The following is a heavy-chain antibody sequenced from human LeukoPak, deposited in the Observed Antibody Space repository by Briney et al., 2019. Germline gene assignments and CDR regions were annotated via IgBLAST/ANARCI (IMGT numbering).Heavy chain of an antibody. J-gene: IGHJ3*02. D-gene: IGHD4-17*01. CDR1: DDSFSSHY. V-gene: IGHV4-59*11. Sequence: SETLSLTCAVSDDSFSSHYWTWIRQPPGKGLEWIGYISYIGSTNYNPSLKSRVTISIDASKNQFSLKLSSVTAADTAVYYCARDLVAVTKGFDIWGQGTMVSVSS. CDR2: ISYIGST. CDR3: ARDLVAVTKGFDI.